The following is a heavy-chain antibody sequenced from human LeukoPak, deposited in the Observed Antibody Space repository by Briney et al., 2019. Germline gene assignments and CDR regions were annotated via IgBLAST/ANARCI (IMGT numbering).Heavy chain of an antibody. CDR1: GYTFTSYG. CDR2: ISAYNGNT. V-gene: IGHV1-18*01. Sequence: ASVKVSCKASGYTFTSYGISWVRQAPGQGLEWTGWISAYNGNTNYAQKLQGRVTMTTDTSTSTAYMELRSLRSDDTAVYYCARESGSYGYFRSMDVWGQGTTVTVSS. J-gene: IGHJ6*02. D-gene: IGHD5-18*01. CDR3: ARESGSYGYFRSMDV.